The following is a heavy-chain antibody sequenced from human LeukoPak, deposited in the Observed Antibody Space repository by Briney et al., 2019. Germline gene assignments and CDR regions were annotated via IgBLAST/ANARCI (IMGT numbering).Heavy chain of an antibody. Sequence: PSETLSLTCAVYGGSFSGYYWSWIRQPPGKGLEWIGEINHSGSTNYNSSLKSRVTISVDTSKNQFSLKVSSVTAADTAVYYCAREKMRRYNYGYAHWGQGTLVTVSS. CDR3: AREKMRRYNYGYAH. J-gene: IGHJ4*02. V-gene: IGHV4-34*01. CDR1: GGSFSGYY. D-gene: IGHD5-18*01. CDR2: INHSGST.